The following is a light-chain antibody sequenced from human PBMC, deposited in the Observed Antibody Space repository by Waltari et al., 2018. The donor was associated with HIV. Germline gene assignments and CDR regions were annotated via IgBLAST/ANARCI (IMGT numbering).Light chain of an antibody. J-gene: IGKJ5*01. V-gene: IGKV1-39*01. CDR1: QNINNY. Sequence: DIQMNQSPYSLSACVGDSVTIACRASQNINNYLNWYQQRQGKPPNLLIYCASSLQPGVPSRFSGRTSGTNFTLTIPRLQPEDFASYFCQQSFSAAITLGQGTRL. CDR2: CAS. CDR3: QQSFSAAIT.